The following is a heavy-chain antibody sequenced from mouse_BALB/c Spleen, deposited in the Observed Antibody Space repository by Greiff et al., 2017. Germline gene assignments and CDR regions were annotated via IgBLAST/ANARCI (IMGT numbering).Heavy chain of an antibody. D-gene: IGHD1-1*01. V-gene: IGHV7-3*02. CDR3: ARVILRYYYAMDY. J-gene: IGHJ4*01. CDR1: GFTFTDYY. CDR2: IRNKANGYTT. Sequence: EVQLQESGGGLVQPGGSLRLSCATSGFTFTDYYMSWVLQPPGKALEWLGFIRNKANGYTTEYSASVKGRFTISRDNSQSILYLQMNTLRAEDSATYYCARVILRYYYAMDYWGQGTAVTVSS.